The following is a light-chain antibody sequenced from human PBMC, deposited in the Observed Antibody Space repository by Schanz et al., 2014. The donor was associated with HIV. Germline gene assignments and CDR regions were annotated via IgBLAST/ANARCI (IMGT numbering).Light chain of an antibody. Sequence: QSVLTQPPSASGTPGQRVTFSCSGSSSSIGSNYVYWYQQLPGTAPKLLIYKNNQRPSGVPDRFSGSKSGTSASLAISGLRSGDEADYYCAAWDDSLSGWVFGGGTKLTVL. J-gene: IGLJ3*02. CDR3: AAWDDSLSGWV. CDR1: SSSIGSNY. CDR2: KNN. V-gene: IGLV1-47*01.